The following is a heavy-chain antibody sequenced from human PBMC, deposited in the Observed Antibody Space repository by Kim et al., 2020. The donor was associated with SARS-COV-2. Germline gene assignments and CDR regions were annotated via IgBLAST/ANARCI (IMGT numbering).Heavy chain of an antibody. CDR3: ARHERTDITIFGVVTQRGWFDP. J-gene: IGHJ5*02. V-gene: IGHV4-39*01. CDR1: GGSISSSSYY. CDR2: IYYSGST. D-gene: IGHD3-3*01. Sequence: PSETLSLTCTVSGGSISSSSYYWGWIRQPPGKGLEWIGSIYYSGSTYYNPSLKSRVTISVDTSKNQFSLKLSSVTAADTAVYYCARHERTDITIFGVVTQRGWFDPWGQGTLVTVSS.